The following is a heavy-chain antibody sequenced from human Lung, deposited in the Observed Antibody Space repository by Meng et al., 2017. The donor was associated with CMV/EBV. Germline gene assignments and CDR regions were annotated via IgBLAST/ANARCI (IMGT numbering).Heavy chain of an antibody. CDR1: GFTFSGYW. Sequence: GGSXRLXCAAPGFTFSGYWMSWVRQAPGKGLEWVANIKQDGSEKYYVDSVKGRFTISRDNAKNSLYLQMNSLRAEDTAVYYCARERFSSSWYEGRDFDYWXQGTXVT. CDR3: ARERFSSSWYEGRDFDY. CDR2: IKQDGSEK. D-gene: IGHD6-13*01. J-gene: IGHJ4*02. V-gene: IGHV3-7*01.